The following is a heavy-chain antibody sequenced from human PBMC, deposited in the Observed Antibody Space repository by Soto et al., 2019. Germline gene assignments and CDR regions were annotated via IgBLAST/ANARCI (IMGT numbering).Heavy chain of an antibody. D-gene: IGHD2-21*01. CDR1: GGSVNIGTYY. CDR3: TRGGDAYKNGH. J-gene: IGHJ4*02. Sequence: SETLSLTCTVPGGSVNIGTYYWRWIRQPPGKGLERIWFIHYSGSTNYNHSLKSRVTMSVDTSKNQFSLKLTSVNAADTAVYYCTRGGDAYKNGHWGQGTLVTVS. CDR2: IHYSGST. V-gene: IGHV4-61*01.